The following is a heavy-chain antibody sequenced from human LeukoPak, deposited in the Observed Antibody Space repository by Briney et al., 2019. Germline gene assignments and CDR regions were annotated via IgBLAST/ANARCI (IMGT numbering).Heavy chain of an antibody. CDR2: ISGSGGSA. CDR3: AKRRGDSGYSFYFDY. Sequence: GGSLRLSCAASGFTFSSYAMSWVRQAPGKGLEWVSAISGSGGSAYYADSVKGRFTISRDNSKNTLYLQMNSLRAEDTAVYYCAKRRGDSGYSFYFDYWGQGTLVTVSS. CDR1: GFTFSSYA. J-gene: IGHJ4*02. V-gene: IGHV3-23*01. D-gene: IGHD3-22*01.